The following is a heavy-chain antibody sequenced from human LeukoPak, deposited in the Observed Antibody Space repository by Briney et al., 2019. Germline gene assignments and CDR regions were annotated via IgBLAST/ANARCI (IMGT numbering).Heavy chain of an antibody. Sequence: PGGSLRLSCAASGFTFSSYAMSWDRQAPGKGLEWVSGISGSGGSTYYADSVKGRFTISRDNSKNTLYLQMNSLRAEDTAVYYCAKADVLLWFGELSRRYSFDYWGQGTLVTVSS. CDR3: AKADVLLWFGELSRRYSFDY. D-gene: IGHD3-10*01. V-gene: IGHV3-23*01. CDR1: GFTFSSYA. CDR2: ISGSGGST. J-gene: IGHJ4*02.